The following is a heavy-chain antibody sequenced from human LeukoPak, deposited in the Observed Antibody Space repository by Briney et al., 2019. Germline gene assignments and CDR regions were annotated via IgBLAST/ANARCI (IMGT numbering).Heavy chain of an antibody. Sequence: SETLSLTCTVSGGSISSHYWSWIRQPPGKGLEWIGYIYYTGSTNYNPSLKSRVTISVDTSKNQFSLKLSSVTAADTAVYYCARGNSGSYYGFDYWGQGTLVTVSS. J-gene: IGHJ4*02. D-gene: IGHD1-26*01. CDR1: GGSISSHY. V-gene: IGHV4-59*11. CDR3: ARGNSGSYYGFDY. CDR2: IYYTGST.